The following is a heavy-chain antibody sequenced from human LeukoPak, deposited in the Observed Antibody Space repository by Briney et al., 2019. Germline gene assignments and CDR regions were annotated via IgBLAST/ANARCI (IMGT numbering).Heavy chain of an antibody. CDR2: ISGRGGST. Sequence: GGSLRLSCAASGFTFSSYAMSWVRQAPGKGLEWVSGISGRGGSTYYADSVKGRFTISRDNSKNTLYLQMNSLRAEDTAVYYCARIPKNDTAMDWGQGTLVTVSS. J-gene: IGHJ4*02. V-gene: IGHV3-23*01. D-gene: IGHD5-18*01. CDR3: ARIPKNDTAMD. CDR1: GFTFSSYA.